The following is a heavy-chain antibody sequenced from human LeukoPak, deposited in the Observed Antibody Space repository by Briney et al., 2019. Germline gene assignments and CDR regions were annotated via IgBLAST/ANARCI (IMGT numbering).Heavy chain of an antibody. CDR3: ARSPRYYDSSGFEYFQH. V-gene: IGHV3-11*04. D-gene: IGHD3-22*01. J-gene: IGHJ1*01. Sequence: PGGSLRLSCAASGFTFSDYYMSWSRQAPGKGLEWVSYISSSGSTIYYADSVKGRFTISRDNAKNSLYLQMNSLRAEDTAVYYCARSPRYYDSSGFEYFQHWGQGTLVTVSS. CDR1: GFTFSDYY. CDR2: ISSSGSTI.